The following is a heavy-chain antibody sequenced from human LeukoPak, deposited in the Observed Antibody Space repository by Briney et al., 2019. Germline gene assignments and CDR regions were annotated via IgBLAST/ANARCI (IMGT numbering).Heavy chain of an antibody. Sequence: GGSLRLSCAASGFTFSNYWMSWVRQAPGKGLEWVANIKQDGSEKYYVDSVKGRFTISRDNAKNSLYLQMNSLRAEDTALYYCAKDIGVAGTSAWFDPWGQGTLVTVSS. CDR3: AKDIGVAGTSAWFDP. CDR2: IKQDGSEK. V-gene: IGHV3-7*03. J-gene: IGHJ5*02. D-gene: IGHD6-19*01. CDR1: GFTFSNYW.